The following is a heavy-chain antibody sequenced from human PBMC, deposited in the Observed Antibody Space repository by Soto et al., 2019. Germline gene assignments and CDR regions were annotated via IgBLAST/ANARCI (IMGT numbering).Heavy chain of an antibody. D-gene: IGHD3-3*01. CDR3: AKDITIFNYGMDV. V-gene: IGHV3-30*18. Sequence: SGGSLRLSSAASGFTFSSYGMHWVRQAPGKGLEWVAVISYDGSNKYYADSVKGRFTISRDNSKNTLYLQMNSLRAEDTAVYYCAKDITIFNYGMDVWGQGTTVTVAS. J-gene: IGHJ6*02. CDR2: ISYDGSNK. CDR1: GFTFSSYG.